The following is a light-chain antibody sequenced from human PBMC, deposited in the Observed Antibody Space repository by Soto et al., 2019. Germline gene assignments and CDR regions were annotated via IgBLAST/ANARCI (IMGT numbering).Light chain of an antibody. Sequence: DIQMTQSPSSLSASVGDRVTITCQASQDISNYLNWHQQKPGKAPKLLIYDASNLETGVPSRFSGSGSGTDFTFTISSLQPEDIGTYYCQQYDNLPRTFGQGTRLEIK. J-gene: IGKJ5*01. CDR1: QDISNY. CDR2: DAS. V-gene: IGKV1-33*01. CDR3: QQYDNLPRT.